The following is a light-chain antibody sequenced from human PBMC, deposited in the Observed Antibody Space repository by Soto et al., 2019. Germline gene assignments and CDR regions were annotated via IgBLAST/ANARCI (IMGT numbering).Light chain of an antibody. J-gene: IGKJ5*01. Sequence: EIVMTQSPDTLSLSQGEGATLSCRVSQSIRSNLAWYQQRPGQAPRLLMYGASTRADGIPARFTGSGSGTEFTLTISSLQSEDFAVYYCQQYNNWPITFGQGTRLEIK. CDR2: GAS. CDR3: QQYNNWPIT. V-gene: IGKV3-15*01. CDR1: QSIRSN.